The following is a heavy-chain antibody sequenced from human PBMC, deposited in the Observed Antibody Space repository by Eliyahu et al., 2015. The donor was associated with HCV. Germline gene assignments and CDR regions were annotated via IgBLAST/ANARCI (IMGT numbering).Heavy chain of an antibody. J-gene: IGHJ4*02. CDR1: GFTFXXXX. CDR3: ARGDYDFDY. D-gene: IGHD4/OR15-4a*01. CDR2: ISYDGSNK. V-gene: IGHV3-30*04. Sequence: QVQLVESGGGVVQPGXSLRLSCAXSGFTFXXXXMHWVRQAPGKGLEWVAVISYDGSNKYYADSVKGRFTISRDNSKNTLYLQMNSLRAEDTAVYYCARGDYDFDYWGQGTLVTVSS.